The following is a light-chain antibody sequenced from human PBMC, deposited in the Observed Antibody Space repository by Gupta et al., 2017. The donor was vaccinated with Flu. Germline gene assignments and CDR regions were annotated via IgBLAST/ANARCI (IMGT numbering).Light chain of an antibody. Sequence: QSALTQPASVSGSPGQSITISFTRTSSDIGGCNSVSWYQQHPGKAPKLLIFEVSNRPSGVSARFSGSKSGNTASLTISGLQAEDEADYYCSSYTNTNTLVVFGGGTHLTVL. J-gene: IGLJ2*01. CDR1: SSDIGGCNS. V-gene: IGLV2-14*01. CDR3: SSYTNTNTLVV. CDR2: EVS.